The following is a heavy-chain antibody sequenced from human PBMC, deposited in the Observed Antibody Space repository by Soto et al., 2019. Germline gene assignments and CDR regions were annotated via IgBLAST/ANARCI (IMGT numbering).Heavy chain of an antibody. V-gene: IGHV1-69*06. CDR3: ARSPGVFDY. Sequence: QVQLVPSGAEVKKPGSSVKVSCKASGGTFSSLAISWVRQSPGQGLEWMGGLVPVFGTANYAQKFQDRVTITADKSTSTSYMELSSLRSEDTAVYYCARSPGVFDYWGQGNLVTVSS. CDR1: GGTFSSLA. CDR2: LVPVFGTA. D-gene: IGHD3-10*01. J-gene: IGHJ4*02.